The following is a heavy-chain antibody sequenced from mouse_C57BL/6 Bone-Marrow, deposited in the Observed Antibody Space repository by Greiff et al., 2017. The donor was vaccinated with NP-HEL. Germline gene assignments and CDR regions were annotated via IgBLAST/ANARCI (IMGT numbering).Heavy chain of an antibody. CDR3: ARVPYYYGSSWDWYFDV. CDR2: IYPRDGST. CDR1: GYTFTSYD. J-gene: IGHJ1*03. D-gene: IGHD1-1*01. Sequence: VKLQESGPELVKPGASVKLSCKASGYTFTSYDINWVKQRPGQGLEWIGWIYPRDGSTKYNEKFKGKATLTVDTSSSTAYMELHSLTSEDSAVYFCARVPYYYGSSWDWYFDVWGTGTTVTVSS. V-gene: IGHV1-85*01.